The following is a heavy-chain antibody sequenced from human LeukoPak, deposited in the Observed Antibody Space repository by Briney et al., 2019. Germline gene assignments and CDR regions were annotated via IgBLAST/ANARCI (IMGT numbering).Heavy chain of an antibody. Sequence: SETLSLTCAVSGASINDFYWTWIRQPPGKGLEWIGYVYYGGSTNYNPSLKGRVSMSVDTSKNQFSLTLTSVTVADTAFYYCARGGIRGYSAFDNLDFWGLGTHVTVSS. J-gene: IGHJ4*02. CDR2: VYYGGST. CDR3: ARGGIRGYSAFDNLDF. V-gene: IGHV4-59*01. D-gene: IGHD5-12*01. CDR1: GASINDFY.